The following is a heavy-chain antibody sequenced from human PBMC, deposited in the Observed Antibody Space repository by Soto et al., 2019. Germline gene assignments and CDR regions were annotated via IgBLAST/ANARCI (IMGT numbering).Heavy chain of an antibody. CDR3: ARGRYCLTGRCFPNWFDS. Sequence: PSATLSLTYSVSGDSISDVDYFWAWIRQPPGQALEYIGYIYKSATTYYNPSFESRVAISLDTSKSQFSLNVTSVTAADTAVYFCARGRYCLTGRCFPNWFDSWGQGTLVTVSS. J-gene: IGHJ5*01. CDR1: GDSISDVDYF. V-gene: IGHV4-30-4*01. CDR2: IYKSATT. D-gene: IGHD2-15*01.